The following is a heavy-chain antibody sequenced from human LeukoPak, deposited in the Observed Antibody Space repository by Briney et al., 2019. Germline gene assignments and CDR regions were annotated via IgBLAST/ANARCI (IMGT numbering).Heavy chain of an antibody. J-gene: IGHJ6*03. D-gene: IGHD1-14*01. Sequence: SVKVSCKASGGTFISYAIHWVRQAPGQGLEWMGGIIPIFGTANYAQKFQGRVTITADESTSTAYMELSSLRSEDTGVYYCARVGSWVNPDYYYYYMDVWGKGTTVTVSS. CDR1: GGTFISYA. CDR2: IIPIFGTA. V-gene: IGHV1-69*13. CDR3: ARVGSWVNPDYYYYYMDV.